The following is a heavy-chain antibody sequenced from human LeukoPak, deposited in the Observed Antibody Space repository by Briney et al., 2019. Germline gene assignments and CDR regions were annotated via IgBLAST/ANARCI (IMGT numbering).Heavy chain of an antibody. V-gene: IGHV4-59*08. CDR1: GGSISSYY. J-gene: IGHJ4*02. D-gene: IGHD3/OR15-3a*01. Sequence: SETLSLTCTVSGGSISSYYWSWIRQPPGKGLEWIGYIYYSGSTNYNPSLKSRVTIAVDTSKNQFSLKLSSVTAADTAVYYCARQTGSGLFILPGGQGTLVTVSS. CDR2: IYYSGST. CDR3: ARQTGSGLFILP.